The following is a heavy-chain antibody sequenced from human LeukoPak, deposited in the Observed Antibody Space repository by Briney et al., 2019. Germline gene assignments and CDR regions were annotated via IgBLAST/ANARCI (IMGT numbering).Heavy chain of an antibody. CDR3: ARDEVAVAGSDYYGMDV. CDR2: ISAYNGNT. Sequence: ASVKVSCKASGYTFTSYGISWVRQAPGQGLEGMGWISAYNGNTNYAQKLQGRVTMTTDTSTSTAYMELRSLRSDDTAVYYCARDEVAVAGSDYYGMDVWGQGTTVTVSS. D-gene: IGHD6-19*01. CDR1: GYTFTSYG. J-gene: IGHJ6*02. V-gene: IGHV1-18*01.